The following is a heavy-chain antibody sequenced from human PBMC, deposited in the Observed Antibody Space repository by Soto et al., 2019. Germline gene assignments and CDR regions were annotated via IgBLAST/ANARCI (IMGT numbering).Heavy chain of an antibody. Sequence: EVQLVESGGGLVQPGRSLRLSCAASGFTFDDYAMHWVRQAPGKGLEWVSGISWNSGSIGYADSVKGRFTISRDNAKNSLYLQMNSLRAEDTALYYSAKGSDYGDYVSSFDYWGQGTLVTVSS. CDR2: ISWNSGSI. D-gene: IGHD4-17*01. J-gene: IGHJ4*02. CDR3: AKGSDYGDYVSSFDY. CDR1: GFTFDDYA. V-gene: IGHV3-9*01.